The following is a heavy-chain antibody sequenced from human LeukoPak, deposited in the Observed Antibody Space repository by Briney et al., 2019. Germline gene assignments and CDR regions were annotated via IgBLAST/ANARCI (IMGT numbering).Heavy chain of an antibody. J-gene: IGHJ4*02. CDR1: GGSISSSSYY. CDR3: ARVVEVAENHDFDY. CDR2: IYYSGST. D-gene: IGHD2-15*01. V-gene: IGHV4-39*07. Sequence: PSETLSLTCTVSGGSISSSSYYWGWIRQPPGKGLEWIGSIYYSGSTYYNPSLKSRVTISVDTSKNQFSLKLSSVTAADTAVYYCARVVEVAENHDFDYWGQGTLVTVSS.